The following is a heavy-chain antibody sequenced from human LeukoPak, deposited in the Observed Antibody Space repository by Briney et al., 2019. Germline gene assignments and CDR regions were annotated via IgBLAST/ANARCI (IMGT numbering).Heavy chain of an antibody. CDR2: FDPEDGET. CDR3: AVISGYYPFEYFQH. Sequence: ASVKVSCKVSGYTLTELSMHWVRQAPGKGLEWMGGFDPEDGETIYAQKFQGRVTMTEDTSTDTAYMELSSLGSEDTAVYYCAVISGYYPFEYFQHWGQGTLVTVSS. D-gene: IGHD3-22*01. J-gene: IGHJ1*01. V-gene: IGHV1-24*01. CDR1: GYTLTELS.